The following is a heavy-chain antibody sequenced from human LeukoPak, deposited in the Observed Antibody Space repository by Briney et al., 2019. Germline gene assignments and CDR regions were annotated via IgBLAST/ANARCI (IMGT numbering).Heavy chain of an antibody. CDR3: SKNRRFLEWLFTVPDAFDI. J-gene: IGHJ3*02. D-gene: IGHD3-3*01. CDR1: GFTFSSYG. CDR2: IRYDGSNK. Sequence: GRSLRLSCAASGFTFSSYGMHWVRQAPGKGLEWVAFIRYDGSNKYYADSVKGRFTISRDNSKNTLYLQMNSLRAEDTAVYYCSKNRRFLEWLFTVPDAFDIWGQGTKVTVSS. V-gene: IGHV3-30*02.